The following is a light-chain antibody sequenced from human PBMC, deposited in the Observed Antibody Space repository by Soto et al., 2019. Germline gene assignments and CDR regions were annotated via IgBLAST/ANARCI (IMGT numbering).Light chain of an antibody. Sequence: QSALTQPPSASGSPGQSVTISCTGTSSDIGAYNYVSWYQQHPGKAPKLMIYEFSKRPSGVPDRFSGSKSGNTASLTVSGLAAEDEADYDCSSYAGSNTWVFGGGTQVTVL. J-gene: IGLJ3*02. CDR2: EFS. CDR3: SSYAGSNTWV. V-gene: IGLV2-8*01. CDR1: SSDIGAYNY.